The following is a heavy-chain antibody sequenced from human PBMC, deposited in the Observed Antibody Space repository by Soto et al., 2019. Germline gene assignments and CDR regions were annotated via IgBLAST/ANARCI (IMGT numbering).Heavy chain of an antibody. CDR1: GVSISSYY. Sequence: SETLSLTCTVSGVSISSYYWSWIRQPPGKGLEWIGYIYYSGSTNYNPSLKSRVTISVDTSKNQFSLKLSSVTAADTAVYYCARSSIAARPPLIFDYWGQGTLVTVSS. D-gene: IGHD6-6*01. V-gene: IGHV4-59*01. J-gene: IGHJ4*02. CDR2: IYYSGST. CDR3: ARSSIAARPPLIFDY.